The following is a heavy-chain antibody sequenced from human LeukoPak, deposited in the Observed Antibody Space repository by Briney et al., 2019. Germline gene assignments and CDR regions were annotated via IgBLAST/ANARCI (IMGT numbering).Heavy chain of an antibody. J-gene: IGHJ5*02. Sequence: GGSLRLSCTASGFTFSSYAMSWVRQAPGKGLEWVSAITGSGISTYYADSVKGRFTISRDNSKNTLYLQMNSLRAEDTAVYYCAKFKMGTTDWFDHWGQGTLVTVSS. CDR3: AKFKMGTTDWFDH. CDR1: GFTFSSYA. CDR2: ITGSGIST. D-gene: IGHD1-1*01. V-gene: IGHV3-23*01.